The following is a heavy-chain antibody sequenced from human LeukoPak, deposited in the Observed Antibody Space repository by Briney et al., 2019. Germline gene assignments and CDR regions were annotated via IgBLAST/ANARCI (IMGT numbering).Heavy chain of an antibody. J-gene: IGHJ3*02. Sequence: PSETLSLTCAVYGGSFSGYYWSWIRQPPGKGLEWIGEINHSGSTNYNPSLKSRVTISVDTSKNQFSLKLSSVTAADTAVYYCARESTYYYDSSGYQAFDIWGQGTMVTVSS. D-gene: IGHD3-22*01. CDR2: INHSGST. CDR3: ARESTYYYDSSGYQAFDI. CDR1: GGSFSGYY. V-gene: IGHV4-34*01.